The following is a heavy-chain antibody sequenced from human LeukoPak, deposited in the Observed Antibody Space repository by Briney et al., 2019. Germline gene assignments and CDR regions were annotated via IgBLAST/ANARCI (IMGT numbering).Heavy chain of an antibody. J-gene: IGHJ3*02. CDR2: IYSGGST. Sequence: GSLRLSCAASGFTVSSNYMSWIRQAPGKGLEWVSVIYSGGSTYYADSVKGRFTISRDNSKSTLYLQMNSLRAEDTAVYYCARDPRYSNYGGDAFDIWGQGTMVTVSS. V-gene: IGHV3-66*01. CDR3: ARDPRYSNYGGDAFDI. CDR1: GFTVSSNY. D-gene: IGHD4-11*01.